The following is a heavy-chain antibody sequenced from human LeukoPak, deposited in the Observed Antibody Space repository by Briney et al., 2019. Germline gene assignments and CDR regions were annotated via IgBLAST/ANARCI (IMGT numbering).Heavy chain of an antibody. CDR2: IKTKTDGGTT. Sequence: PGGSLRLSCAASGFRFNNAWMNWVRQAPGKGLEWIGHIKTKTDGGTTDYAAPVKGRFTISRDDSKNTLYPQVNSLKSEDTAVYYCTTDRLDNSGWSRGFDYWGQGTLVTVSS. CDR3: TTDRLDNSGWSRGFDY. CDR1: GFRFNNAW. V-gene: IGHV3-15*01. J-gene: IGHJ4*02. D-gene: IGHD6-19*01.